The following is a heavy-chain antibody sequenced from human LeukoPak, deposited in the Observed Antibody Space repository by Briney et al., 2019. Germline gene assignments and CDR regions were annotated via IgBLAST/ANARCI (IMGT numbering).Heavy chain of an antibody. D-gene: IGHD6-19*01. V-gene: IGHV4-39*07. CDR3: ARPLSSGWPAWYFDL. CDR1: GGSISSTTYY. Sequence: SETLSLTCTVSGGSISSTTYYWGWIRQPPGKGLEWIGTIYYSGTTYYNPSLKSRVTISVDTSKNQFSLKLSSVTAADTAVYYCARPLSSGWPAWYFDLWGRGTLVTVSS. CDR2: IYYSGTT. J-gene: IGHJ2*01.